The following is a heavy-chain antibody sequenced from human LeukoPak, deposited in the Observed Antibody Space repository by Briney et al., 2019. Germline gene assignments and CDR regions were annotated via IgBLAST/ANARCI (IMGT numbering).Heavy chain of an antibody. Sequence: PSETLSLTCAVYGGSLSGYYWSWIRQPPGKGLEWIGEISHSGTTNCNTSLQSRVAISVDTSKNQISLKLSSVTAADTAVYYCARDEGIGWFDPWGQGTRVTVSS. D-gene: IGHD2-21*01. CDR1: GGSLSGYY. J-gene: IGHJ5*02. CDR3: ARDEGIGWFDP. CDR2: ISHSGTT. V-gene: IGHV4-34*01.